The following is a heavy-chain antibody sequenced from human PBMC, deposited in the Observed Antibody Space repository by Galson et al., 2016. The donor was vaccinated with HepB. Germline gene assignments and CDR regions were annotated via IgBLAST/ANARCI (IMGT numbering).Heavy chain of an antibody. CDR3: ARDWHRDL. Sequence: SLRLSCAASGFTFSNAWMHWVRQAPGKGLVWVSRIHSDGSGTNYADSVKGRFTISRDNAQNTLYLQMSSLRAEDTAVYYCARDWHRDLWGRGTLVTVSS. CDR1: GFTFSNAW. J-gene: IGHJ2*01. V-gene: IGHV3-74*01. CDR2: IHSDGSGT.